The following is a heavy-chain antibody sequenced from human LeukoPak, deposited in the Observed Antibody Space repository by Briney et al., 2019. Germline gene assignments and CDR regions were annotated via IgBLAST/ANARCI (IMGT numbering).Heavy chain of an antibody. CDR2: IKQDGSEK. J-gene: IGHJ4*02. Sequence: GGSLRLSCAASGFPFSSYWMSWVRQAPGKGLEWVANIKQDGSEKYYVDSVKGRFTISRDNAKNSLYLQMNSLRAEDTAVYYCARDRRGYSSSWYSDYWSQGTLVTVSS. D-gene: IGHD6-13*01. CDR3: ARDRRGYSSSWYSDY. V-gene: IGHV3-7*01. CDR1: GFPFSSYW.